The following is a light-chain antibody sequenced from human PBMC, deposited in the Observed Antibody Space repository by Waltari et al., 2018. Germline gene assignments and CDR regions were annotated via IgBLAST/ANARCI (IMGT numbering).Light chain of an antibody. V-gene: IGLV2-14*03. Sequence: QSALTQPASASGSPGQSLTISCTATSSDFGGYNHVSWYKQHPGKAPKLMIYDVSNRPSGVSNRFSGSKSGNTASLTISGLQAEDEADYYCSSYTSSSTDVFGTGTKVTVL. CDR3: SSYTSSSTDV. CDR2: DVS. CDR1: SSDFGGYNH. J-gene: IGLJ1*01.